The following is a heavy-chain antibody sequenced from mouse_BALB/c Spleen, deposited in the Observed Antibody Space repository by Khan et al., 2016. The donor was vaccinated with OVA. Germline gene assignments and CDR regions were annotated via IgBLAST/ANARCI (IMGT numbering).Heavy chain of an antibody. V-gene: IGHV2-9*02. J-gene: IGHJ2*01. CDR2: IWAGGST. CDR1: GVSLTSYG. CDR3: ARTRERDYMDY. Sequence: VQLQESGPGLVAPSQSLSITCTVSGVSLTSYGVHWIRQPPGNGLEWLGVIWAGGSTNYNSSLMSRLSITKDNSKSQVFVKMNSLQTDDTAMYFCARTRERDYMDYWGQGSTLTVSS. D-gene: IGHD2-4*01.